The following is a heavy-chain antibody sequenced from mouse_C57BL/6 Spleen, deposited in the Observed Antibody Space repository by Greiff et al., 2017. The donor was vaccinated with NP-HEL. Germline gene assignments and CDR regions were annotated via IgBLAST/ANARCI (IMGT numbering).Heavy chain of an antibody. D-gene: IGHD1-1*01. CDR3: LYYGSSYGYFDV. V-gene: IGHV1-64*01. CDR1: GYTFTSYW. CDR2: IHPNSGST. Sequence: VQLQQSGAELVKPGASVKLSCKASGYTFTSYWMHWVKQRPGQGLEWIGMIHPNSGSTNYNEKFKSKATLTVDKSSSTAYMQLSSLTSEDSAVYYCLYYGSSYGYFDVWGTGTTVTVSS. J-gene: IGHJ1*03.